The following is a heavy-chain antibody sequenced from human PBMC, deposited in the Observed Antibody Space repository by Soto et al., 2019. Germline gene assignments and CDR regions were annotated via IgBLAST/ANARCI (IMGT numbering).Heavy chain of an antibody. J-gene: IGHJ4*02. CDR1: GXSFSGXX. CDR2: INHSGST. V-gene: IGHV4-34*01. Sequence: QVQLQQXXAGLLKPSETLSLTCAVYGXSFSGXXWXXXRQPPGKGLECIGEINHSGSTNYNPSLKSGVXXSXXXXXXXXXXXXXXVTAADTAVYYCAGIAAAGHLVPDYWGQGTLVTVXS. D-gene: IGHD6-13*01. CDR3: AGIAAAGHLVPDY.